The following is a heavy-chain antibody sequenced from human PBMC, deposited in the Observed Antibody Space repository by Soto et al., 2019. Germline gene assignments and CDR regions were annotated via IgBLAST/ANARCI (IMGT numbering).Heavy chain of an antibody. CDR2: IIPIFGTA. J-gene: IGHJ3*02. CDR3: AGIVVVTAANPSSNAFDI. CDR1: GGTFSSYA. D-gene: IGHD2-21*02. V-gene: IGHV1-69*01. Sequence: QVQLVQSGAEVKKPGSSVKVSCKASGGTFSSYAISWVRQAPGQGLEWMGGIIPIFGTANYAQKFQGRVTITADESTSTAYMELSSLRSEDTAVYYCAGIVVVTAANPSSNAFDIWGQGTMVTVSS.